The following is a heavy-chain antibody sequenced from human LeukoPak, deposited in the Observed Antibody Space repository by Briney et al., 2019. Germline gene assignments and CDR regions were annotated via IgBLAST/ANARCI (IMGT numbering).Heavy chain of an antibody. CDR2: IKQDGSEK. D-gene: IGHD3-9*01. CDR3: ARDRIDSAGYYNWGGNDAFDI. V-gene: IGHV3-7*01. CDR1: GFTFSSYW. Sequence: GGSLRLSCAASGFTFSSYWMSWVRQAPGKGLEWVANIKQDGSEKYYVDSVKGRFTISRDNAKNSLYLQMNSLRAEDTAVYYCARDRIDSAGYYNWGGNDAFDIWGQGTVVTVPS. J-gene: IGHJ3*02.